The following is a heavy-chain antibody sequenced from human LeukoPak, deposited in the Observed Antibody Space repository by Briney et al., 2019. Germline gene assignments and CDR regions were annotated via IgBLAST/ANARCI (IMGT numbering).Heavy chain of an antibody. CDR2: IWYDGSNK. CDR3: TRDEA. V-gene: IGHV3-33*01. J-gene: IGHJ5*02. CDR1: GFTFSSYG. Sequence: GGSLRLSCAASGFTFSSYGMHWVRQAPGKGLEWVAVIWYDGSNKYYADSVKGRFTISRDNARNSLFLQMNSLRVEDTSFYYCTRDEAWGQGILVTVSS.